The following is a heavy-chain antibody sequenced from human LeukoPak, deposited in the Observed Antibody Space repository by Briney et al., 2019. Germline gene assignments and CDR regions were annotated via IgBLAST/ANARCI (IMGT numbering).Heavy chain of an antibody. V-gene: IGHV1-69*05. CDR3: ASGYCSGGSWLTHFHF. J-gene: IGHJ4*02. CDR2: IIPIFGTS. D-gene: IGHD2-15*01. Sequence: SVKVSCKASGGTFSNSAISWVRQAPGQGLQWMGRIIPIFGTSNYAQKFQGRVTITTDESTSTAYMELSSLSSEDTAVYYWASGYCSGGSWLTHFHFWGQGTLVTVSS. CDR1: GGTFSNSA.